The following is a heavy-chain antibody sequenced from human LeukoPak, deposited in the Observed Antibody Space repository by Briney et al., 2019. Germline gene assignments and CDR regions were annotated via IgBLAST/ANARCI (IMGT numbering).Heavy chain of an antibody. CDR1: GFTFSGYA. CDR2: ISGSGGST. J-gene: IGHJ5*02. V-gene: IGHV3-23*01. CDR3: AKPLIAAAGTFP. Sequence: GGSLRLSCAASGFTFSGYAMHWVRQAPGKGLEWVSAISGSGGSTYYADSVKGRFTISRDNSKNTLYLQMNSLRAEDTAVYYCAKPLIAAAGTFPWGQGTLVTVSS. D-gene: IGHD6-13*01.